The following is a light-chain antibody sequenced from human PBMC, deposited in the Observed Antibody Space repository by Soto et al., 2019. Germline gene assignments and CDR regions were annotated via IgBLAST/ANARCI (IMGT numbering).Light chain of an antibody. CDR3: SSYTSSNTLV. J-gene: IGLJ2*01. CDR1: SSDVGGYNY. CDR2: DVS. V-gene: IGLV2-14*01. Sequence: QSALTQPAYVSGSPGQSITISCTGTSSDVGGYNYVSWYQQHPGKAPKLMIYDVSNRPSGVSNRFSGSKSGNTASLTISGLQAEDEANYYCSSYTSSNTLVFGGGTKVTVL.